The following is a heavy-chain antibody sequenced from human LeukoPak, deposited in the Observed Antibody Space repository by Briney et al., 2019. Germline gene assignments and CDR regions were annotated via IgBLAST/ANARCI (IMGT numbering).Heavy chain of an antibody. CDR2: IIPIFGTA. CDR1: GGTFSRYA. D-gene: IGHD6-13*01. J-gene: IGHJ4*02. Sequence: SVKVSCKAPGGTFSRYAISWVRQAPGQGLEWMGGIIPIFGTANYAQKFQGRVTITADESTSTAYMELSSLRSEDTAVYYCARLRSSSWYKDYWGQGTLVTVSS. V-gene: IGHV1-69*13. CDR3: ARLRSSSWYKDY.